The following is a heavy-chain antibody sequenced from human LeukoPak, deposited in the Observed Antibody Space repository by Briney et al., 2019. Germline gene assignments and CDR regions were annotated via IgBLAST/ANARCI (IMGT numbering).Heavy chain of an antibody. CDR3: AKDAQRGFDYINSFQY. J-gene: IGHJ4*02. D-gene: IGHD4-11*01. V-gene: IGHV3-33*06. Sequence: GGSPRLSCAASGFIFTDYGFHWVRQAPGKGLEWVAAIWSDATNMFYANSVKGRFFIQRDDYQNTVYLEMSSLRAEDTAVYYCAKDAQRGFDYINSFQYWGRGSVVTVSS. CDR1: GFIFTDYG. CDR2: IWSDATNM.